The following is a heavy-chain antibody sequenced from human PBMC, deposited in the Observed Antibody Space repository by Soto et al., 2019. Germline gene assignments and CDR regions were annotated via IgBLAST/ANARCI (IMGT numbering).Heavy chain of an antibody. V-gene: IGHV3-72*01. J-gene: IGHJ4*02. CDR2: IKNKANSYTT. CDR1: GFTFSDHY. D-gene: IGHD3-16*01. Sequence: EVQVVDSGGGLVQPGGSLRLSCAASGFTFSDHYMDWVRQAPGKGLEWVGRIKNKANSYTTEYAASVKGRFTIARDDSTTSLYLQMNSLQTEDTAFYYCVRGTFGVSTRVFDSWGQGTLVTVSS. CDR3: VRGTFGVSTRVFDS.